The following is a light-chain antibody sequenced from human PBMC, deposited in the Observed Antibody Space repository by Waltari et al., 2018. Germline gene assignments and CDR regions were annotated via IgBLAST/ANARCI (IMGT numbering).Light chain of an antibody. V-gene: IGLV1-36*01. J-gene: IGLJ1*01. CDR2: YDD. Sequence: QSVLTQPPSVSGAPRERVTISCSGSSSNIRNNVVKWYQQLPGKAPKLLIYYDDLVPSGVSDRFSGSKSGTSASLAITGLQSDDEADYYCAAWDDSLNGQVFGTGTKVTVL. CDR3: AAWDDSLNGQV. CDR1: SSNIRNNV.